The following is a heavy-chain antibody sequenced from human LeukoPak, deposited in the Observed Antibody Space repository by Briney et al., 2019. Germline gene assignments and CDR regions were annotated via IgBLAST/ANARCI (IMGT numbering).Heavy chain of an antibody. V-gene: IGHV3-30*04. Sequence: GGSLRLSCAASGFTFSSYAMHWVRQAPGKGLEWVAVISYDGSNKYYADSVKGRFTISRDNSKNTLYLQMNSLRAEDTAVYYCARGTLYRGWSYYLDFWGQGSQVTVSS. J-gene: IGHJ4*02. CDR3: ARGTLYRGWSYYLDF. CDR1: GFTFSSYA. CDR2: ISYDGSNK. D-gene: IGHD6-19*01.